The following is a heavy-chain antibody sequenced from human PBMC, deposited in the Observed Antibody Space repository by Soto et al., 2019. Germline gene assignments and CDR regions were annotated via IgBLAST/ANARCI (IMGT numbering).Heavy chain of an antibody. J-gene: IGHJ4*02. D-gene: IGHD6-6*01. CDR2: INHSGST. CDR1: GGSFSGYY. V-gene: IGHV4-34*01. CDR3: ARRRRAYSSSSGRVFDY. Sequence: SETLSLTCAVYGGSFSGYYWSWIRQPPGKGLEWIGEINHSGSTNYNPSLKSRVTISVDTSKNQFSLKLSSVTAAVTAVYYCARRRRAYSSSSGRVFDYWGQGTLVTVSS.